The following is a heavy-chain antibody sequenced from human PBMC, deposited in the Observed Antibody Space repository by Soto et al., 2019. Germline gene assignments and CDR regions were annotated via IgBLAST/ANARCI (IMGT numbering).Heavy chain of an antibody. Sequence: QLQLQESGPGLVKPSETLSLTCTVSGGSISSSSYYWGWIRQPPGKGLEWIGSIYYSGSTYYNPSLTSRVTLSVDTSKNQFSLLLSSVTASDTAVYYCARRLYYDSSGFEGGGMDVWGQGTTVTVSS. J-gene: IGHJ6*02. CDR2: IYYSGST. V-gene: IGHV4-39*01. CDR1: GGSISSSSYY. D-gene: IGHD3-22*01. CDR3: ARRLYYDSSGFEGGGMDV.